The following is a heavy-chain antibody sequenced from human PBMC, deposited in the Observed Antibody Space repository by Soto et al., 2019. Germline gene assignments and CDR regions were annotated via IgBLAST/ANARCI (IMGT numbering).Heavy chain of an antibody. Sequence: PSGRLSITCTVPGDSISSGDYYWSWIRQPPGKGLEWIGYIYYSGSTYYNPSLKSRVTISVDTSKNQFSLKLSSVTAADTAVYYCARVRGVHDASDIWGQGKMVTVSS. J-gene: IGHJ3*02. V-gene: IGHV4-30-4*01. D-gene: IGHD3-3*01. CDR3: ARVRGVHDASDI. CDR2: IYYSGST. CDR1: GDSISSGDYY.